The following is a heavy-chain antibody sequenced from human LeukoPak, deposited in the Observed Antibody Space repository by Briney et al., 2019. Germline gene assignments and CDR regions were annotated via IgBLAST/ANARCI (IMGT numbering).Heavy chain of an antibody. CDR2: ISWNGDTI. Sequence: GRSLRLSCAASGFSFDDYAMHWVRQAPGKGLEWVSGISWNGDTIGYADSVKGRFTISRDNAKNSLYLQMNSLRAEDTALYYCAKDISGTYLAALDYWGQGTLVTVSS. CDR3: AKDISGTYLAALDY. D-gene: IGHD1-26*01. CDR1: GFSFDDYA. J-gene: IGHJ4*02. V-gene: IGHV3-9*01.